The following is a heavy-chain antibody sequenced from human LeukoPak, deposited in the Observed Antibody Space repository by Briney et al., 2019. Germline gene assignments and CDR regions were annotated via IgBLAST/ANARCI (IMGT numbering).Heavy chain of an antibody. D-gene: IGHD5-12*01. CDR3: ARVYVDIVATINLEMATIGAFDI. V-gene: IGHV3-30*04. CDR1: GFTFSSYA. Sequence: GGSLRLSCAASGFTFSSYAMHWVRQAPGKGLEWVAVISYDGSNKYYADSVKGRFTISRDNSKNTLYLQMNSLRAEDTAVYYCARVYVDIVATINLEMATIGAFDIWGQGTMATVSS. CDR2: ISYDGSNK. J-gene: IGHJ3*02.